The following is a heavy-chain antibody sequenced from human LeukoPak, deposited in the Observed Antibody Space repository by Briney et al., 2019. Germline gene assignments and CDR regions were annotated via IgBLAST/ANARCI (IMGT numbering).Heavy chain of an antibody. Sequence: GGSLRLSCAASGFTFSSYGMHWVRQAPGKGLEWVAVIWYDGSNKYYADSVKGRFTISRDNSKNTLYLQMNSLRAEDTAVYYWAREDFLFRGYGSRCYGNWFAPGGQGTLVTASS. CDR1: GFTFSSYG. V-gene: IGHV3-33*01. J-gene: IGHJ5*02. CDR3: AREDFLFRGYGSRCYGNWFAP. D-gene: IGHD6-13*01. CDR2: IWYDGSNK.